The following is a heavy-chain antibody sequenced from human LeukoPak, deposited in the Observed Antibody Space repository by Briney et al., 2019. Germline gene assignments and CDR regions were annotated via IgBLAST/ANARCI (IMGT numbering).Heavy chain of an antibody. CDR3: ATSPGYSGNDLGFDY. Sequence: SVKVSCKASGGTFSSYAISWVRQAPGQGLEWMGRIIPIFGTANYAQKFQGRVTITTDESTSTAYMELSSLRSEDTAVYYCATSPGYSGNDLGFDYWGQGTLVTVSS. D-gene: IGHD5-12*01. CDR2: IIPIFGTA. J-gene: IGHJ4*02. CDR1: GGTFSSYA. V-gene: IGHV1-69*05.